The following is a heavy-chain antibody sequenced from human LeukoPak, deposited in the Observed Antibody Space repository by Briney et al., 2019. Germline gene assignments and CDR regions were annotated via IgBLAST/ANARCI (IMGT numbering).Heavy chain of an antibody. D-gene: IGHD1-26*01. J-gene: IGHJ3*02. Sequence: PSETLSLTCTVSGDSISSYFWSWIRQLAGKGLEWIGRISTSGTTNYNPSLKSRLTMSLDTSKHQFSLNLTSVTAADTAVYYCAREVGSTGRALDIWGLGKVVAVSS. CDR1: GDSISSYF. V-gene: IGHV4-4*07. CDR2: ISTSGTT. CDR3: AREVGSTGRALDI.